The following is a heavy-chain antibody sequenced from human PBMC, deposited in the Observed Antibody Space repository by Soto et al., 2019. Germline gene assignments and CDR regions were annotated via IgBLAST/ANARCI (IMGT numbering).Heavy chain of an antibody. CDR2: IIPIFGTA. CDR1: GGTFSSYA. Sequence: SVKVSCKASGGTFSSYAISWVRQAPGQGLEWMGGIIPIFGTANYAQKFQGRVTITADESTSTAYMELSSLRSEDTAVYYCARTNYLGRHYYYYGMDVWGQGTTVTVSS. V-gene: IGHV1-69*13. J-gene: IGHJ6*02. D-gene: IGHD4-4*01. CDR3: ARTNYLGRHYYYYGMDV.